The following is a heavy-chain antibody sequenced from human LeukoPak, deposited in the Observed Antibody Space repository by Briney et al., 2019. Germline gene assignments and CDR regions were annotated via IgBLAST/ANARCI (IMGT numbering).Heavy chain of an antibody. CDR3: ARVVDTAMVPYNWFDP. V-gene: IGHV4-59*06. CDR1: GGSIRGYF. CDR2: IYYSGST. J-gene: IGHJ5*02. D-gene: IGHD5-18*01. Sequence: SETLSLTCTVSGGSIRGYFWTWIRQPPGKGLEWIGYIYYSGSTYYNPSLKSRVTISVDTSKNQFSLKLSSVTAADTAVYYCARVVDTAMVPYNWFDPWGQGTLVTVSS.